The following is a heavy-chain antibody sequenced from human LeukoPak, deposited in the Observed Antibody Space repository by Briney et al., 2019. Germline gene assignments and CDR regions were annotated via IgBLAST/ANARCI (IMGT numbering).Heavy chain of an antibody. CDR3: AHLDYRYCSSTSCSIPRYYFDY. D-gene: IGHD2-2*01. J-gene: IGHJ4*02. CDR2: IIPIFGTA. CDR1: GGTFSSYA. Sequence: ASVKVSCKASGGTFSSYAISWVRQAPGQGLEWMGGIIPIFGTANYAQKFQGRVTITAGESTSTAYMELSSLRSEDTAVYYCAHLDYRYCSSTSCSIPRYYFDYWGQGTLVTVSS. V-gene: IGHV1-69*13.